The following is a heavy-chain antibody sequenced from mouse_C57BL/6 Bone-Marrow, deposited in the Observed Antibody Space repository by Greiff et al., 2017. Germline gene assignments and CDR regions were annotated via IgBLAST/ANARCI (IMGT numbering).Heavy chain of an antibody. J-gene: IGHJ2*01. D-gene: IGHD1-1*01. CDR1: GFTFSSYA. CDR3: TRVCDGSSLYFDY. Sequence: EVKLMESGEGLVKPGGSLKLSCAASGFTFSSYAMSWVRQTPEQRLEWVAYISSGGDYIYYEDTVKGRVTITRDNARNTLYLQMSSLRSEEAAVDYGTRVCDGSSLYFDYWGQGTTLTVSS. CDR2: ISSGGDYI. V-gene: IGHV5-9-1*02.